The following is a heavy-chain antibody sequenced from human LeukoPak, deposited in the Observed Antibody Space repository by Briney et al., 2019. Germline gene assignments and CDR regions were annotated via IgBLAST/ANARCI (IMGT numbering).Heavy chain of an antibody. J-gene: IGHJ6*02. Sequence: ASVKVSCKASGGTFSSYAISWVRQAPGQGLEWMGWINAGNGNIKYSQKLQGRVTITGDTSASTAYMELSSLRSEDTAVYYCARGYCSSTSCYMDVWGQGTTVT. V-gene: IGHV1-3*01. CDR2: INAGNGNI. CDR3: ARGYCSSTSCYMDV. D-gene: IGHD2-2*01. CDR1: GGTFSSYA.